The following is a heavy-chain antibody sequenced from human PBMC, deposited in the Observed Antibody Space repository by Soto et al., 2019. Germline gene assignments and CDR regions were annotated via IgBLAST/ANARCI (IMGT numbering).Heavy chain of an antibody. D-gene: IGHD7-27*01. CDR1: GFTFSSYG. J-gene: IGHJ4*02. CDR2: ISYDGSNK. Sequence: GGSLRLSCAASGFTFSSYGMHWVRQAPGKGLEWVAVISYDGSNKYYADSVKGRFTISRDNSKNTLYLQMNSLRAEDTAVYYCAKAFPQGNWGSYYFDYWGQGTLVTVSS. V-gene: IGHV3-30*18. CDR3: AKAFPQGNWGSYYFDY.